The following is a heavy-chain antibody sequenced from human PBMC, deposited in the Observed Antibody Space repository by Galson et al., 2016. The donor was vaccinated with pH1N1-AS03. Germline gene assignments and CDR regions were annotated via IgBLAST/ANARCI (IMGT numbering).Heavy chain of an antibody. D-gene: IGHD3-16*02. V-gene: IGHV3-33*01. CDR3: ARVRHYYDYIWGTYRYDWYFDL. CDR2: IWHDGSEK. Sequence: SLRLSCAASGFTFSSHGMHWVRQTPGKGLEWVAVIWHDGSEKYYADSVKGRFTISRDNSKNTRYLQMNSLRAEDTAVYYCARVRHYYDYIWGTYRYDWYFDLWGRGTLVTVSS. J-gene: IGHJ2*01. CDR1: GFTFSSHG.